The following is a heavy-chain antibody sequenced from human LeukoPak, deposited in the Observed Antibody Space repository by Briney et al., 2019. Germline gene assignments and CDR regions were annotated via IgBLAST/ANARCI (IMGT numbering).Heavy chain of an antibody. D-gene: IGHD5-18*01. Sequence: GGSLRLSCAASGFTFSSYEMSWVRQAPGKGLEWVANIKQDGSEKYYVDSVKGRFTISRDNAKNSLYLQMNSLRAEDTAVYYCARDLQLFHYWGQGTLVTVSS. CDR1: GFTFSSYE. J-gene: IGHJ4*02. V-gene: IGHV3-7*01. CDR2: IKQDGSEK. CDR3: ARDLQLFHY.